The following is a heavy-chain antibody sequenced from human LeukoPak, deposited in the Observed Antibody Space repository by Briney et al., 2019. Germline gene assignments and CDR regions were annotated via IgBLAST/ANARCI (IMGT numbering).Heavy chain of an antibody. J-gene: IGHJ4*02. D-gene: IGHD3-10*01. Sequence: PSQTLSLTCTVSGGSISSGDYYWSWIRQPPGKGLEWIGDIYYSGSTYYNPSLKSRVTISVDTSKNQFSLKLSSVTAADTAVYYCAREYHGSGSYYDYYFDYWGQGTLVTVSS. CDR1: GGSISSGDYY. CDR3: AREYHGSGSYYDYYFDY. V-gene: IGHV4-30-4*01. CDR2: IYYSGST.